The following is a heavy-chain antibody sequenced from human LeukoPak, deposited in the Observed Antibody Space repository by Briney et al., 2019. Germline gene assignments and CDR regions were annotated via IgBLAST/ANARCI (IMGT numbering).Heavy chain of an antibody. Sequence: SETLSLTCTVSGGSISTYYWSWIRQPPGKGLEWIGYVYYSGSTDYNPSLKSRVTISVDTSKDQFSLKLSSVTAADTAVYYCARDMQQLGYYYYYGMDVWGQGTTVTVSS. CDR2: VYYSGST. D-gene: IGHD6-13*01. J-gene: IGHJ6*02. CDR3: ARDMQQLGYYYYYGMDV. CDR1: GGSISTYY. V-gene: IGHV4-59*01.